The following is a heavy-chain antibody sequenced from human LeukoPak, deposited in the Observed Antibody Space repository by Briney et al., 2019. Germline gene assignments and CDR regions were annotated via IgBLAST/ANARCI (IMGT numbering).Heavy chain of an antibody. CDR1: GFTFSDYY. Sequence: GGSLRLSYVASGFTFSDYYMAWIRQAPGKGLDWVSYITNLGDGIYYADSVKGRFTMSRDNAKNSLYLQMNSLRAEDSAVYYCALSSINPSYYYGVDVWGQGTTVSVSS. CDR3: ALSSINPSYYYGVDV. CDR2: ITNLGDGI. D-gene: IGHD2-2*01. J-gene: IGHJ6*02. V-gene: IGHV3-11*01.